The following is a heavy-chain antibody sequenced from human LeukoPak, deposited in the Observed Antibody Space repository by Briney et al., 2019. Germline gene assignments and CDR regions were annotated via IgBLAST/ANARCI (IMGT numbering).Heavy chain of an antibody. CDR2: IYYSGST. Sequence: PSETLSLTCAVYGGSFSGYYWSWIRQPPGKGLEWIGSIYYSGSTYYNPSLKSRVTISVDTSKNQFSLKLSSVTAADTAVYYCARQELLPDYWGQGTLVTVSS. CDR1: GGSFSGYY. CDR3: ARQELLPDY. D-gene: IGHD1-7*01. J-gene: IGHJ4*02. V-gene: IGHV4-34*01.